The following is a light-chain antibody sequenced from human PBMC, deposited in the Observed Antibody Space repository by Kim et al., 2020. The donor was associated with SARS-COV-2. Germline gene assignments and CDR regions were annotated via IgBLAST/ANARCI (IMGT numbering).Light chain of an antibody. CDR1: ALPTQY. V-gene: IGLV3-25*03. CDR3: QSADSSGTYVV. Sequence: PGQTARITCSGDALPTQYAYWYQQKPGQAPVLVIYKDSERPSGIPERFSGSSSGTTVTLTISGVQAEDEADYYCQSADSSGTYVVFGGGTQLTVL. J-gene: IGLJ2*01. CDR2: KDS.